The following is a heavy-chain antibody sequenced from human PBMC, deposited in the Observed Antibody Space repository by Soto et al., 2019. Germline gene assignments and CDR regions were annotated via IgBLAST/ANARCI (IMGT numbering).Heavy chain of an antibody. D-gene: IGHD3-3*01. CDR3: ARALPDHYYFWSGYYYYGMDV. CDR2: IYYSGIT. V-gene: IGHV4-39*07. CDR1: GGSISSSSYY. J-gene: IGHJ6*02. Sequence: PSETLSLTCTVSGGSISSSSYYWGWIRQSPGKGLEWIGSIYYSGITNYNPSLKSRVTISADTSKNQFSLKLSSVTAADTAVYYCARALPDHYYFWSGYYYYGMDVWGQGTTVTVSS.